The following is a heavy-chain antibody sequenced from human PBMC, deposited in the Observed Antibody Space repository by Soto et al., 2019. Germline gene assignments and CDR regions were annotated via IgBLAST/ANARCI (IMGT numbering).Heavy chain of an antibody. CDR2: ISSSSSYI. J-gene: IGHJ5*02. V-gene: IGHV3-21*01. D-gene: IGHD1-26*01. CDR3: ARGRWELHPDWFDP. CDR1: GFTFSSYS. Sequence: GGSLRLSCAASGFTFSSYSMNWVRQAPGKGLEWVSSISSSSSYIYYADSVKGRFTISRDNAKNSLYLQMNSLRAEDTAVYYCARGRWELHPDWFDPWGQGTLVTVSS.